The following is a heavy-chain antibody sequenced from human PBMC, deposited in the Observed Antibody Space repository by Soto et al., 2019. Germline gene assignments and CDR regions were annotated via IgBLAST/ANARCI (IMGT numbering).Heavy chain of an antibody. D-gene: IGHD7-27*01. Sequence: SATLSLTCTVSGGSIDSGDSYWSWIRQPPGKGLEWIGYVYYSGTTHSTPFLKSRVTGSLDKSKNQFSLKMNSVTAADTAVYYGARDVIAPPNSGDPWGQGTRVTV. V-gene: IGHV4-61*08. CDR1: GGSIDSGDSY. CDR3: ARDVIAPPNSGDP. J-gene: IGHJ5*02. CDR2: VYYSGTT.